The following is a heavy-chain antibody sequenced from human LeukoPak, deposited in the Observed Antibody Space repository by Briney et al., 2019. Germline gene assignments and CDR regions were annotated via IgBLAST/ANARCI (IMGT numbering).Heavy chain of an antibody. CDR2: IGTAGDT. CDR3: ARGLDGWSYDY. D-gene: IGHD1-26*01. V-gene: IGHV3-13*01. Sequence: PGGSLRLSCAASGFTFSSYDMHWVRQATGKGLEWVSAIGTAGDTYYPGSVKGRFTISRENAKNSLYLQMSSLRAGDTAVYYCARGLDGWSYDYWGQGTLVTVSS. CDR1: GFTFSSYD. J-gene: IGHJ4*02.